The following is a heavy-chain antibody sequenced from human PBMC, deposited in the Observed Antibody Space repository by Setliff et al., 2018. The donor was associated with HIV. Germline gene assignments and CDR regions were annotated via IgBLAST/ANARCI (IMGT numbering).Heavy chain of an antibody. CDR2: IFYFGSV. Sequence: SETLSLTCRVSGGSFNTRRTKWGWIRQSPGKGLEWIGSIFYFGSVTYNPSLKSRPLISIDTSKTQFSLNLRSVTAADTAVYYCVRELLGSGGTVPEVNFFDSWGQGTLVTVSS. D-gene: IGHD1-26*01. J-gene: IGHJ5*01. V-gene: IGHV4-39*07. CDR3: VRELLGSGGTVPEVNFFDS. CDR1: GGSFNTRRTK.